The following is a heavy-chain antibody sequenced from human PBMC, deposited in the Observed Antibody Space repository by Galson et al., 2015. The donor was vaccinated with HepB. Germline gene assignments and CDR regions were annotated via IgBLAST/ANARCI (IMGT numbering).Heavy chain of an antibody. D-gene: IGHD5-24*01. CDR1: GFTFSSYG. J-gene: IGHJ4*02. CDR2: ISYDGSNK. CDR3: AKFPSRDKRWLTPFDY. V-gene: IGHV3-30*18. Sequence: SLRLSCAASGFTFSSYGMHWVRQAPGKGLEWVAVISYDGSNKYYADSVKGRFTISRDNSKNTLYLQMNSLRAEDTAVYYCAKFPSRDKRWLTPFDYWGQGTLVTVSS.